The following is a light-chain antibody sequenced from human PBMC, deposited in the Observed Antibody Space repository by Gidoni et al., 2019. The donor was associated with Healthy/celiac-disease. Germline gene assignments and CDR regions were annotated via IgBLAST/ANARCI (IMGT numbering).Light chain of an antibody. CDR2: DAS. CDR1: QDISNY. J-gene: IGKJ3*01. Sequence: DIQMTQSPSSLSASVGDRVTITCQASQDISNYLNWYQQKPGNAPKLLIYDASNLETRVPSRFSGSGSGTAFTFTISSLQPEDIATYYCQQYDNLPPEFTFXPXTKVDIK. V-gene: IGKV1-33*01. CDR3: QQYDNLPPEFT.